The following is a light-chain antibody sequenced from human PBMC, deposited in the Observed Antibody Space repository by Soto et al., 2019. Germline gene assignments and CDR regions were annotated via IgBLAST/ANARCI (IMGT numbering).Light chain of an antibody. CDR2: DVN. CDR3: SSYTGSSAPFV. J-gene: IGLJ1*01. CDR1: RSDVGGYNY. Sequence: QSALTQPASVSGSPGQSITISCTGTRSDVGGYNYVSLYQQPPGEAPKLIIYDVNNRASGVSNRFSGSKSGNTASLTISGLQAEDEADYYCSSYTGSSAPFVFGTGTKLPVL. V-gene: IGLV2-14*01.